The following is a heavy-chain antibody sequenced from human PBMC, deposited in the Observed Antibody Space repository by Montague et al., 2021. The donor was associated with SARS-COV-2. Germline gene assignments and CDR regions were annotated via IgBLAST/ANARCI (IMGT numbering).Heavy chain of an antibody. CDR1: GASVPSNSAT. Sequence: CAISGASVPSNSATWNWVRQSPSRGLEWLGRTYYRSKWYNDYAVSLRGRVTINPDTSKNQFSLQLNSVTPEDTAIYYCTSGREGNYNVMDVWGQGTTVTVSS. D-gene: IGHD1-1*01. J-gene: IGHJ6*02. CDR2: TYYRSKWYN. CDR3: TSGREGNYNVMDV. V-gene: IGHV6-1*01.